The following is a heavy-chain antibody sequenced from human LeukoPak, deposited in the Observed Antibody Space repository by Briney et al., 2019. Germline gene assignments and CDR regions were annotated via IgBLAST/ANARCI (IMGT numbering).Heavy chain of an antibody. V-gene: IGHV4-34*01. Sequence: KPSETLSLTCAVYGETFSGFYWSWIRQPPGKGLEWIGEINYSGSTNYNPSLKSRVTISVDTSKNQFSPNLNSVTAADTAVYYCARISTVTHQFDYWGQGMLVIVSS. CDR3: ARISTVTHQFDY. CDR2: INYSGST. D-gene: IGHD4-17*01. CDR1: GETFSGFY. J-gene: IGHJ4*02.